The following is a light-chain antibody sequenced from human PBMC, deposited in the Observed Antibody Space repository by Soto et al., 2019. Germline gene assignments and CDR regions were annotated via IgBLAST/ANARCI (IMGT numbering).Light chain of an antibody. CDR1: QSISSW. J-gene: IGKJ1*01. CDR3: QQYNSYPWT. Sequence: DIPMTQSPSTLSASVGDRVTITCRASQSISSWLAWYQQKPGKAPKLLIYDASILESGGPSRFSGSRSSTEFTLTISSLQPDDFASYYCQQYNSYPWTFGQGTKVEIK. V-gene: IGKV1-5*01. CDR2: DAS.